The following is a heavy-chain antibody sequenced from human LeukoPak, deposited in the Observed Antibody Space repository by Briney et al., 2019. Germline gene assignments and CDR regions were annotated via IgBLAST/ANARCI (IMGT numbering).Heavy chain of an antibody. CDR3: ASGRNDYGDSPDAFDI. Sequence: ASVKVSCKASGYTFTSYGISWVRQAPGQGLEWMGWISAYNGNTNYAQKLQGRVTITRDTSASTAYMELSSLRSEDTAVYYCASGRNDYGDSPDAFDIWGQGTMVTVSS. J-gene: IGHJ3*02. CDR1: GYTFTSYG. V-gene: IGHV1-18*01. CDR2: ISAYNGNT. D-gene: IGHD4-17*01.